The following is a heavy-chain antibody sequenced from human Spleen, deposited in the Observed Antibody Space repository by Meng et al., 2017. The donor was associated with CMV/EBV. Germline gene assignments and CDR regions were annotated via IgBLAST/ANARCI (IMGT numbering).Heavy chain of an antibody. CDR2: INPNSGGT. CDR3: ARILKAVAGTMDY. J-gene: IGHJ4*02. CDR1: RYTFTGLY. D-gene: IGHD6-19*01. Sequence: QGRVMRSGAGVRKHVDSVKVSCKASRYTFTGLYVHWVRQAPGQGLELLRWINPNSGGTNYAQKFQGRVTMTRDTSISTAYMELSRLRSDDTAVYYCARILKAVAGTMDYWGQGTLVTVSS. V-gene: IGHV1-2*02.